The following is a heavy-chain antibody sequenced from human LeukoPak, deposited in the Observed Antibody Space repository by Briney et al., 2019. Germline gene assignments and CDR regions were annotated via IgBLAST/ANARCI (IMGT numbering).Heavy chain of an antibody. CDR2: IYYSGST. J-gene: IGHJ4*02. D-gene: IGHD1-26*01. V-gene: IGHV4-59*08. CDR3: ARAGSGSYYGY. CDR1: GGSISSYY. Sequence: SETLSLTCTVSGGSISSYYWSWIRQPPGKGLEWIGYIYYSGSTNYNPSLKSRVTISVDTSKNQFSLKLSSVTAADTAVYYCARAGSGSYYGYWGQGTLVTVSS.